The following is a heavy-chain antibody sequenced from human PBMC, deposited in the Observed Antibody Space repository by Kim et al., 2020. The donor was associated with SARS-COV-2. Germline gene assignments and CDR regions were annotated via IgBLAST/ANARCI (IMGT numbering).Heavy chain of an antibody. Sequence: GGSLRLSCAASGFTFSGYGMHWVRQAPGKGLEWVAVISYDGSNKYYADSVKGRFTISRDNSKNTLYLQMNSLKAEDTAVYYCAILRGIPMVRGVGYVMDVWGQGTTVTVSS. D-gene: IGHD3-10*01. CDR2: ISYDGSNK. CDR3: AILRGIPMVRGVGYVMDV. V-gene: IGHV3-33*05. J-gene: IGHJ6*02. CDR1: GFTFSGYG.